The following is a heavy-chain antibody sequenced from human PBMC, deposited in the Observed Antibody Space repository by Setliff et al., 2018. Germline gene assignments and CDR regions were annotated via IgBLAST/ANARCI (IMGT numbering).Heavy chain of an antibody. Sequence: SETLSLTCTVSGGSISSSSYYWGWIRQPPGKGLEWIGSIYYSGSTYCNPSLKSRVTISVDTSKNQFSLKLSSVTAADTAVYYCARHHRGVIISWFDPWGQGTLVTVSS. CDR1: GGSISSSSYY. J-gene: IGHJ5*02. CDR3: ARHHRGVIISWFDP. V-gene: IGHV4-39*01. D-gene: IGHD3-10*01. CDR2: IYYSGST.